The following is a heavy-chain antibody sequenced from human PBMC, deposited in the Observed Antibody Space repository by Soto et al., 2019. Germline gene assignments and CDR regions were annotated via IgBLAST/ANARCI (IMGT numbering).Heavy chain of an antibody. D-gene: IGHD1-26*01. CDR2: IFYTGSA. Sequence: SETLSLTCNVSGESMSNTAYYWGWIRQTPGKGLEWIATIFYTGSAYYNSSLKSRVTISVDASKNQFSLKLLSVAAADTAIYYCARLKSTYSGSYYGGGFFDYWGQGSLVTVS. CDR3: ARLKSTYSGSYYGGGFFDY. CDR1: GESMSNTAYY. V-gene: IGHV4-39*01. J-gene: IGHJ4*02.